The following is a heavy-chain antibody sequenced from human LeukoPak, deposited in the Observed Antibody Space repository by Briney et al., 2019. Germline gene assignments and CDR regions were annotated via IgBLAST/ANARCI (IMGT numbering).Heavy chain of an antibody. D-gene: IGHD4-17*01. J-gene: IGHJ6*02. Sequence: GRSLRLSCAASGFTFSNYGMHWVRQAPGKGLEWVTGISYDGTSQYYADSVKGRFTISRDNSRNTMFLQRNSLRAEDTALYYCTKDKGYGDYYYYYGMDVWGQGTTVTVSS. CDR2: ISYDGTSQ. CDR3: TKDKGYGDYYYYYGMDV. V-gene: IGHV3-30*18. CDR1: GFTFSNYG.